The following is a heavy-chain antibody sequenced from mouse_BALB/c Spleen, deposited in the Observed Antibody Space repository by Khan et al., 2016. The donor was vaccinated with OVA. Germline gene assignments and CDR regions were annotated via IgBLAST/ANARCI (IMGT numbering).Heavy chain of an antibody. V-gene: IGHV5-12-1*01. CDR1: GFAFSSYD. CDR3: TRPQYYGRNSYFDY. CDR2: ISTGGNKT. Sequence: EVELVESGGGLVKPGGSLKLSCAASGFAFSSYDMPWVRQTPEKGLEWVAFISTGGNKTYYPDSVQGRFTISRDNAKNTLYLQMSRLKSEDTALYYCTRPQYYGRNSYFDYWGQGTPLTVSS. J-gene: IGHJ2*01. D-gene: IGHD1-1*01.